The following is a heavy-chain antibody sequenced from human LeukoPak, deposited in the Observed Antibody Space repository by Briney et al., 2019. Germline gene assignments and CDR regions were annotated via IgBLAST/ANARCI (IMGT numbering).Heavy chain of an antibody. D-gene: IGHD3-22*01. CDR1: GGSISSGDYY. CDR2: IYYSGST. Sequence: SETLSLTCTVSGGSISSGDYYWSWIRQPPGKGLEWIGYIYYSGSTYYNPSLKSRVTISVDTSKNQFSLKLSSVTAADTAVYYCARGPALWYDGSGLDYWGQGTLVTVSS. J-gene: IGHJ4*02. V-gene: IGHV4-30-4*01. CDR3: ARGPALWYDGSGLDY.